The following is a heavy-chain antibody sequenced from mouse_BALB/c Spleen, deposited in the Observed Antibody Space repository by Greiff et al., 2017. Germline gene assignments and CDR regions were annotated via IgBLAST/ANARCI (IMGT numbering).Heavy chain of an antibody. CDR2: ISSGGGST. Sequence: EVQLVESGGGLVKPGGSLKLSCAASGFAFSSYDMSWVRQTPEKRLEWVAYISSGGGSTYYPDTVKGRFTISRDNAKNTLYLQMSSLKSEDTAMYYCARHGDYDVRDFDYWGQGTTLTVSS. V-gene: IGHV5-12-1*01. CDR3: ARHGDYDVRDFDY. D-gene: IGHD2-4*01. CDR1: GFAFSSYD. J-gene: IGHJ2*01.